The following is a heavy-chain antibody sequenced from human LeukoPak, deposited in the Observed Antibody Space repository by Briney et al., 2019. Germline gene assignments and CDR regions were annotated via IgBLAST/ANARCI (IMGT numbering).Heavy chain of an antibody. Sequence: ASVKVSCKASGYTFTDYYMDWVRQAPGQGLEWMGWTNPNNGGTNYAQKFQGRVTMTRDTSISTAYMEVSRLTSDDTAVYYCASRPGVSAGPLDYWGQGTLVTVPS. D-gene: IGHD6-13*01. CDR2: TNPNNGGT. J-gene: IGHJ4*02. V-gene: IGHV1-2*02. CDR3: ASRPGVSAGPLDY. CDR1: GYTFTDYY.